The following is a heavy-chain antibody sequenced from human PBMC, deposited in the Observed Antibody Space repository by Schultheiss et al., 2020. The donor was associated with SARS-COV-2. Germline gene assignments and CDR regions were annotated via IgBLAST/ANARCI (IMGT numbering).Heavy chain of an antibody. CDR1: GYSFTSYW. V-gene: IGHV5-51*01. J-gene: IGHJ4*02. Sequence: GESLKISCKGSGYSFTSYWIGWVRQMPGKGLEWMGIIYPGDSDTRYSPSFQGQVTISADKSISTAYLQWSSLKASDTAMYYCARRGVWFGELLGFDYWGQGTLVTVSS. D-gene: IGHD3-10*01. CDR3: ARRGVWFGELLGFDY. CDR2: IYPGDSDT.